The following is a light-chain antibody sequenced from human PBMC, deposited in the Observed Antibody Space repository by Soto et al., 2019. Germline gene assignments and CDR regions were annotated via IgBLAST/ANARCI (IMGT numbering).Light chain of an antibody. CDR3: QQRANRRT. J-gene: IGKJ4*01. CDR1: QTIVNY. Sequence: VLTQSPATLSLSPGDTATLSCRASQTIVNYLAWYQQKLGQAPRLLIYDASTRATGIPARFSGSGSGTDFTLTISSLEPEDFAVYYCQQRANRRTFGGGTKVDIK. CDR2: DAS. V-gene: IGKV3-11*01.